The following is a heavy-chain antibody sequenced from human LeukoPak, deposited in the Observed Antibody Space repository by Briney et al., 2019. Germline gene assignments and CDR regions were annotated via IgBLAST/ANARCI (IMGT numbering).Heavy chain of an antibody. Sequence: NTSETLSLTCTVSGGSISSYYWSWIRQPPGKGLEWIGYIYYSGSTNYNPSLKSRVTISVDTSKNQFSLKLSSVTAADTAVYYCAREEWEWYDAFDIWGQGTMVTVSS. CDR2: IYYSGST. D-gene: IGHD1-26*01. V-gene: IGHV4-59*12. CDR3: AREEWEWYDAFDI. J-gene: IGHJ3*02. CDR1: GGSISSYY.